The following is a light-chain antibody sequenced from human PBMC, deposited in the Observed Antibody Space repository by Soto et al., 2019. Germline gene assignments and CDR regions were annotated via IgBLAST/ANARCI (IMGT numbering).Light chain of an antibody. CDR3: QQYGSSPRT. J-gene: IGKJ1*01. CDR1: QSVGSSY. V-gene: IGKV3-20*01. Sequence: EIVLTQSPGTLSLSPGEGATLSCRASQSVGSSYLAWFQQRPGQAPGLLIYGASSRATGIPDRFSGSGSGTDFTLTISRLEPEDFAVYYCQQYGSSPRTFGQGTKVEIK. CDR2: GAS.